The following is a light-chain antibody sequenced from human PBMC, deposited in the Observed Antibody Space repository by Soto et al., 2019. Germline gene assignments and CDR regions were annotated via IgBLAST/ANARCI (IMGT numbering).Light chain of an antibody. V-gene: IGKV3-20*01. Sequence: IVLTQSPGTLSLSPGERATLSCSASQTVGSTYLAWYQQKPGQAPRLLISGASTRATGIPDRFSGSGSGTDFTLSSSRLEPEDFAVYYCQQYGSSPLLTFGGGTRVEIK. CDR3: QQYGSSPLLT. J-gene: IGKJ4*01. CDR2: GAS. CDR1: QTVGSTY.